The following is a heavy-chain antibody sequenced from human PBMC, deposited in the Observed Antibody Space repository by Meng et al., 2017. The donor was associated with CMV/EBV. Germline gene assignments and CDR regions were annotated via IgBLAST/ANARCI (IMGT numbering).Heavy chain of an antibody. CDR2: IKQDGSEK. D-gene: IGHD6-19*01. Sequence: GESLKISCAASGFTFSSYWMSWVRPAPGKGLEWVANIKQDGSEKYYVDSVKGRFPISRDNAKNSLYLQMNSLRAEDTAVYYCARSRSGGGWYYFDYWGQGTLVTVSS. V-gene: IGHV3-7*01. CDR3: ARSRSGGGWYYFDY. CDR1: GFTFSSYW. J-gene: IGHJ4*02.